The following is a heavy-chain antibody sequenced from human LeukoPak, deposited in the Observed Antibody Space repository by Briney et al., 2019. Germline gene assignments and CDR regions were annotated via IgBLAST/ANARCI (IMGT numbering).Heavy chain of an antibody. CDR3: ARMGSVCSSTSCYMLGWFDP. D-gene: IGHD2-2*02. CDR2: ISYDGSNK. Sequence: PGGSLRLSCAASGFTFSSYAMHWVRQAPGKGLEWVAVISYDGSNKYYADSVKGRFTISRDNSKNTLYLQMNSLRAEDTAVYYCARMGSVCSSTSCYMLGWFDPWGQGTLVTVSS. J-gene: IGHJ5*02. V-gene: IGHV3-30-3*01. CDR1: GFTFSSYA.